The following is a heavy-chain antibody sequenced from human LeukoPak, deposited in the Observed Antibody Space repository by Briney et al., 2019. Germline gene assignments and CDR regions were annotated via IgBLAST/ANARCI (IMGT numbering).Heavy chain of an antibody. J-gene: IGHJ4*02. D-gene: IGHD5-24*01. Sequence: VGSLRLSCAASGFTFSHYGIHWVRQAPGKGLEWISYIGIDSGNTNYADSVKGRFTISGDKAKNSLYLQMNSLRVEDTAVYYCARDYKYAFDNWGQGTLVTVSS. CDR2: IGIDSGNT. CDR1: GFTFSHYG. V-gene: IGHV3-48*01. CDR3: ARDYKYAFDN.